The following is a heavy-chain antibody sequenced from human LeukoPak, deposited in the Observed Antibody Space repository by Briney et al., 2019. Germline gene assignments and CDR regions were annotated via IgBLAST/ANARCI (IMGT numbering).Heavy chain of an antibody. CDR1: GFTFSGYD. Sequence: GGSLRLSCAASGFTFSGYDMSWVRQAPGKGLEWVSYTSSSSSTIYYADSVKSRFTISRYNAKNSLYLQMNNLRAEDTAVYYCARLRYYGMDVWGQGTTVTVSS. V-gene: IGHV3-48*04. CDR3: ARLRYYGMDV. CDR2: TSSSSSTI. J-gene: IGHJ6*02.